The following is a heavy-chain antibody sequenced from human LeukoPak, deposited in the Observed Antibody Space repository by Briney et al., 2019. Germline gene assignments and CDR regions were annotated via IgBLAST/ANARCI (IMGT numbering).Heavy chain of an antibody. CDR2: IYHSGST. D-gene: IGHD6-13*01. CDR3: ARLGSSSPHYYSDY. J-gene: IGHJ4*02. V-gene: IGHV4-38-2*01. Sequence: SETLSLTCVVSGYSSSSGYYWGWIRQPPGKGLEWIGSIYHSGSTNYNPSLKSRVTISVDTSKNQFSLKLTSVTAADTAVYYCARLGSSSPHYYSDYWGQGTLVTVSS. CDR1: GYSSSSGYY.